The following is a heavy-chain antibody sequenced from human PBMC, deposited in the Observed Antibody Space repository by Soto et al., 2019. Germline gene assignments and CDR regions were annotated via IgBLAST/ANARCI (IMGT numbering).Heavy chain of an antibody. CDR3: ARGDSTDCSNGVCSFFYHHDMDV. V-gene: IGHV1-2*04. CDR2: INPKSGGT. CDR1: GYSFTDYH. D-gene: IGHD2-8*01. Sequence: VQLVQSGAEVKKPGASVKVSCKASGYSFTDYHIHWVRQAPGQGLEWLGRINPKSGGTSTAQKFQGWVTMTTDTSISTASMELTRLTSDDTAIYYCARGDSTDCSNGVCSFFYHHDMDVWGQGTTVTVSS. J-gene: IGHJ6*02.